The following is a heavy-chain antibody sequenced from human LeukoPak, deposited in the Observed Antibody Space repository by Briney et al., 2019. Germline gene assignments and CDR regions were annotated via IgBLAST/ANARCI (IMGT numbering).Heavy chain of an antibody. J-gene: IGHJ4*02. D-gene: IGHD3-22*01. Sequence: GASVKVSCKASRYTFSGYYLHWVRQAPGQGLEWMGIINPSGGSTNYAQKFQGRVTMTRDTSTSTVYMELSSLRSEDTAVYYCARDRRYDSSGYSLDYWGRGTLVTVSS. V-gene: IGHV1-46*01. CDR1: RYTFSGYY. CDR3: ARDRRYDSSGYSLDY. CDR2: INPSGGST.